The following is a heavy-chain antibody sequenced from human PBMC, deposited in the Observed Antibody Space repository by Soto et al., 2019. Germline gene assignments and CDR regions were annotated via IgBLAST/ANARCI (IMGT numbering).Heavy chain of an antibody. CDR2: ISANNGNT. CDR1: GYTFTNYG. CDR3: ARGGREYYYGTGSYHPFDY. V-gene: IGHV1-18*04. J-gene: IGHJ4*02. Sequence: QIQLVQSGAEVKKPGASVKVSCKPSGYTFTNYGVSWVRQAPGQGPEWMGRISANNGNTNYAPKFQGRVSVTTDTSASTAYMELRDLISDDTGLYYCARGGREYYYGTGSYHPFDYLGQRTLVTV. D-gene: IGHD3-10*01.